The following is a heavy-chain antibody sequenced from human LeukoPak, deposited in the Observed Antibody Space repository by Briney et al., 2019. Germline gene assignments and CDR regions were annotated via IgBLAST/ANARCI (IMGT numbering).Heavy chain of an antibody. CDR1: GDSFSSNSAA. V-gene: IGHV6-1*01. Sequence: SQTLSLTCAISGDSFSSNSAAWNWIRHSPSRGLEWLGRTYYRSKWYSDSAVSVKSRITINPDTSKNQFSLQLNSMTPEDTAVYYCARSTSGWNFDYWGQGTLVTVSS. D-gene: IGHD6-19*01. CDR2: TYYRSKWYS. CDR3: ARSTSGWNFDY. J-gene: IGHJ4*02.